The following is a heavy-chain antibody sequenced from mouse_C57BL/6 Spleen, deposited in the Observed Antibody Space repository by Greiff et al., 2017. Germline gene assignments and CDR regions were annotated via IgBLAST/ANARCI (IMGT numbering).Heavy chain of an antibody. J-gene: IGHJ2*01. CDR1: GYAFTNYL. V-gene: IGHV1-54*01. D-gene: IGHD4-1*01. CDR3: ARGGTGTGYFDY. Sequence: QVQLQQSGAELVRPGTSVKLSCKASGYAFTNYLIEWVKQRPGQGLEWIGVINPGSGGTNYNETFKGKATLTADKSSSTAYLQLSSLTSEDSAVYFCARGGTGTGYFDYWGQGTTLTVSS. CDR2: INPGSGGT.